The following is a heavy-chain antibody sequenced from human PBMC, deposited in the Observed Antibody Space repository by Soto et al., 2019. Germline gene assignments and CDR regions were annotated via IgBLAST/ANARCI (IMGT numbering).Heavy chain of an antibody. V-gene: IGHV6-1*01. CDR3: VRLIGNSWLDS. J-gene: IGHJ5*01. CDR2: TYYRSKWYI. CDR1: GDSVSSNSAV. Sequence: QVQLQQSGPGLVKPSQTLSLTCAISGDSVSSNSAVWNWIRQSPSRGLEWLGRTYYRSKWYIDYALSVKSRITINPAISNNRVPLHLNSVTPADTAVYYCVRLIGNSWLDSWGQGTLVTVSS. D-gene: IGHD2-8*01.